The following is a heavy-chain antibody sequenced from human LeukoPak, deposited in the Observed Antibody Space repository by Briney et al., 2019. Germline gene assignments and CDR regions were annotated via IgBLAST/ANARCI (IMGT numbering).Heavy chain of an antibody. V-gene: IGHV1-18*01. CDR3: ARNFYSNYLGVDY. D-gene: IGHD4-11*01. Sequence: ASVKVSCKASGYTFTSYGISWVRQAPGQGLEWMGWISAYNGNRNYAQKFQGRVSMTIDTSTRTTYMDLSSLRSDGTAVYFCARNFYSNYLGVDYWGQGTLVTVSS. CDR1: GYTFTSYG. CDR2: ISAYNGNR. J-gene: IGHJ4*02.